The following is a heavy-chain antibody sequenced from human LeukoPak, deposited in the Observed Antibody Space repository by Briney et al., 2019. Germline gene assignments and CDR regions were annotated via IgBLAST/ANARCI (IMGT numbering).Heavy chain of an antibody. CDR3: ARDRLGDYDHSGYYDK. CDR2: MLDSGRTG. V-gene: IGHV3-11*01. CDR1: GFTFSDYY. D-gene: IGHD3-22*01. Sequence: PGGPLRLSCAASGFTFSDYYMSWLRQAPGKGLEWVANMLDSGRTGYYADSVKGRFTISRDNAKNSVYLQMNNLRAEDTAVYYCARDRLGDYDHSGYYDKWGQGTLVAVCS. J-gene: IGHJ4*02.